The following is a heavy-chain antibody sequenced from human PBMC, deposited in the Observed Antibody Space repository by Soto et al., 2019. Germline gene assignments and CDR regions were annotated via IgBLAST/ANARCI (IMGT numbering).Heavy chain of an antibody. V-gene: IGHV3-21*02. CDR1: GFTFTDYT. J-gene: IGHJ4*02. Sequence: EVQLVESGGGLVKPGGSLRLSCAASGFTFTDYTINWVRQAPGKGLEWVSSISSTSTYIYYADSVKGRFTISRDNAKNSLSLQMNSLRAEDTALYYCAILAATAHFDYWGQGTLVTVSS. CDR2: ISSTSTYI. D-gene: IGHD2-15*01. CDR3: AILAATAHFDY.